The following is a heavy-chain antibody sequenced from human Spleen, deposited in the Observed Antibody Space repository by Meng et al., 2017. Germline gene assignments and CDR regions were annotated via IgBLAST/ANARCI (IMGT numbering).Heavy chain of an antibody. CDR2: IGHSGFT. J-gene: IGHJ5*02. CDR1: GAPITSTDCS. D-gene: IGHD6-19*01. CDR3: VRSSGWVRTGFDP. V-gene: IGHV4-39*01. Sequence: QPQRQESGPGLVKPSETLSLTRSVCGAPITSTDCSWGWIRQSPGQGLEWMGSIGHSGFTYYTPSLESRVTVSVDTSRSQFSLELTSVTAADTAVYYCVRSSGWVRTGFDPWGQGTLVTVSS.